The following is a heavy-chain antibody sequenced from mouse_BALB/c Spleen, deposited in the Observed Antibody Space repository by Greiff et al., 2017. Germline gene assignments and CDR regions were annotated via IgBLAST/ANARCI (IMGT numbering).Heavy chain of an antibody. CDR2: ISDGGSYT. Sequence: DVHLVESGGGLVKPGGSLKLSCAASGFTFSDYYMYWVRQTPEKRLEWVATISDGGSYTYYPDSVKGRFTISRDNAKNNLYLQMSSLKSEDTAMYYCASGDYEGMDYWGQGTSVTVSS. V-gene: IGHV5-4*02. CDR3: ASGDYEGMDY. D-gene: IGHD2-4*01. J-gene: IGHJ4*01. CDR1: GFTFSDYY.